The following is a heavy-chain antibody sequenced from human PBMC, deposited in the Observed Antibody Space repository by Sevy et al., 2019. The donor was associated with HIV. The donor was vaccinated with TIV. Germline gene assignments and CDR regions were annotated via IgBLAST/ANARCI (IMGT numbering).Heavy chain of an antibody. CDR2: INQDASNM. D-gene: IGHD2-15*01. CDR1: AVIFNDHW. V-gene: IGHV3-7*03. CDR3: ARVDCSVITCQGRDPFDI. Sequence: GGSLRLSCAASAVIFNDHWMTWVRQAPGKGLEWVANINQDASNMRYVDSVKGRFTISRDNARKAIYLQMNSLTVEDTAVYFCARVDCSVITCQGRDPFDIWGQGTTVTVSS. J-gene: IGHJ3*02.